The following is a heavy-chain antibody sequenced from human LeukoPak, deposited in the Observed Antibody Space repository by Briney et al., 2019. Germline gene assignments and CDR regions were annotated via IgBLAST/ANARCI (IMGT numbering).Heavy chain of an antibody. CDR2: ISGSGGST. V-gene: IGHV3-23*01. CDR3: ANSGYSSGWYVPADAFDI. D-gene: IGHD6-19*01. CDR1: GFTFSSYA. Sequence: GGSLRLSCAASGFTFSSYAMSWVRQAPGKGLEWVSAISGSGGSTYYADSVKGRFTISRDNSKNTLYLQMNSLRAEDTAVYYCANSGYSSGWYVPADAFDIWGQGTMVTVSS. J-gene: IGHJ3*02.